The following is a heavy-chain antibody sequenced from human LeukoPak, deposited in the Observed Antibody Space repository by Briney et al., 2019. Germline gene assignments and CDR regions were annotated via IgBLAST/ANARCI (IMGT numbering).Heavy chain of an antibody. CDR3: ARVPQWAATGTFDY. Sequence: PSETLSLTCTVSGDSISTYYWNWIRQPPGKGLEWIGYIYHSGATKYNPSLESRVTISVDTSKNQFSLKLSSVTAADTAVYYCARVPQWAATGTFDYWGQGTLVTVSS. D-gene: IGHD6-13*01. CDR2: IYHSGAT. J-gene: IGHJ4*02. V-gene: IGHV4-59*01. CDR1: GDSISTYY.